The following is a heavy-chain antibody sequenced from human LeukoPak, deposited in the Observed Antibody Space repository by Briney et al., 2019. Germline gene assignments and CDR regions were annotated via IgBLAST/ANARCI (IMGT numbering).Heavy chain of an antibody. J-gene: IGHJ4*02. CDR3: ARALSAMVPDY. CDR2: IRYDGSNK. V-gene: IGHV3-33*01. D-gene: IGHD5-18*01. CDR1: GFTFSTYG. Sequence: GGSLRLSCAASGFTFSTYGMHWVRQAPGKGPEWVAVIRYDGSNKNYGDSVKGRFTISRDNSKNTLYLRMNSLRAEDTAVYYCARALSAMVPDYWGQGTMLTVSS.